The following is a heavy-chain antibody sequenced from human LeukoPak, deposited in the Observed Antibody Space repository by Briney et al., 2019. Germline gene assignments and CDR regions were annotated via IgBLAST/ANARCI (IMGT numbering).Heavy chain of an antibody. CDR2: IIPIFGTA. J-gene: IGHJ4*02. V-gene: IGHV1-69*05. CDR1: GGTFSSYA. CDR3: ARDGDYDSSGYSPLDY. Sequence: ASVKVSCKASGGTFSSYAISWVRQAPGQGLEWMGGIIPIFGTANYAQKFQGRVTITTDESTSTAYMELSSLRSEDTAVYYCARDGDYDSSGYSPLDYWGQGTLVTVSS. D-gene: IGHD3-22*01.